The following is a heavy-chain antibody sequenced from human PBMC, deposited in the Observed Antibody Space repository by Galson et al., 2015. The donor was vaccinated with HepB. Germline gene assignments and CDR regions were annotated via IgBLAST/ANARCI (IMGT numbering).Heavy chain of an antibody. CDR3: ARYFES. Sequence: SETLSLTCSVSGGSFSSSNVYWSWIRQPPGKRPEWIGSIYYSGSTMYNPSLKSRVTITVETSKNQFSLKLSSVTAADTAVYRCARYFESWSRGTLVTVST. V-gene: IGHV4-61*01. J-gene: IGHJ2*01. CDR1: GGSFSSSNVY. CDR2: IYYSGST.